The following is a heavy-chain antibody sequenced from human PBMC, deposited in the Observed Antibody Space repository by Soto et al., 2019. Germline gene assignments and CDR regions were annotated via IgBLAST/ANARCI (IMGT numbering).Heavy chain of an antibody. D-gene: IGHD2-2*01. CDR2: ISYDGSNK. V-gene: IGHV3-30-3*01. CDR1: GFTFSSYA. J-gene: IGHJ6*02. CDR3: ARSRLGYCSSTSCYYYYGMDV. Sequence: LRLSCAASGFTFSSYAMHWVRQAPGKGLEWVAVISYDGSNKYYADSVKGRFTISRDNSKNTLYLQMNSLRAEDTAVYYCARSRLGYCSSTSCYYYYGMDVWGQGTTVTVSS.